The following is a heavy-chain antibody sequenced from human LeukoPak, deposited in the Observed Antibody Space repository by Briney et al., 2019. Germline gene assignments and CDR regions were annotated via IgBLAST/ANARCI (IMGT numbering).Heavy chain of an antibody. J-gene: IGHJ3*01. CDR1: GFRFSSYA. CDR3: SKGGRWDYHDSSH. V-gene: IGHV3-23*01. Sequence: GSLRLSFTASGFRFSSYALNWVRPAPGRGLEWVSSIGGSGGSAYYSDSVKGRFTISRDNSKNTLYLQMNSLRAEDTAVYYCSKGGRWDYHDSSHWGQGTMVIVSS. D-gene: IGHD3-22*01. CDR2: IGGSGGSA.